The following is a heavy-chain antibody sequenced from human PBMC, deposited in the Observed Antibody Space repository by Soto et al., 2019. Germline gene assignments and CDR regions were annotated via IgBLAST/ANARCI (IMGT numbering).Heavy chain of an antibody. CDR1: GYTFTSYD. V-gene: IGHV1-8*01. Sequence: ASVKVSCKASGYTFTSYDINWVRQATGQGLEWMGWMNPNSGNKGYAQKFQGRVTMTRNTSISTAYMELSSLRSEETAVYYCARVPSKPWYSSSWYNYYYYMDVWGKGTTVPVSS. CDR3: ARVPSKPWYSSSWYNYYYYMDV. CDR2: MNPNSGNK. D-gene: IGHD6-13*01. J-gene: IGHJ6*03.